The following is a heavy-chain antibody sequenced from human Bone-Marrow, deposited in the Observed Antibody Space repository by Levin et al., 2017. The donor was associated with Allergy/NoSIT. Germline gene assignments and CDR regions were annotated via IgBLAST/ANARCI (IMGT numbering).Heavy chain of an antibody. CDR2: ISSSNDYI. CDR1: GFSFSTYD. Sequence: GESLKISCAASGFSFSTYDMNWVRQAPGQGLEWVSSISSSNDYIYYADSVKGRFTISRDNAKNSVYLQMNSLRAEDTAIYYWARGVGYSGSYYVGYWGQGTLVTVSS. CDR3: ARGVGYSGSYYVGY. J-gene: IGHJ4*02. V-gene: IGHV3-21*01. D-gene: IGHD1-26*01.